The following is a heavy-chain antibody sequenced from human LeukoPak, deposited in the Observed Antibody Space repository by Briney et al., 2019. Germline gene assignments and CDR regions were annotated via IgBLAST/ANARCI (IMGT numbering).Heavy chain of an antibody. V-gene: IGHV5-51*01. CDR2: IYPDDSNT. J-gene: IGHJ6*03. CDR1: GYNFPIYW. CDR3: ARQGAAGKYYYYYMDV. D-gene: IGHD6-13*01. Sequence: GESLKISCQGSGYNFPIYWIGWVLQVPGQGLEWMVIIYPDDSNTIYGPSFQGQVTISADKSNNTAYLEWSSLKASDTAIYYCARQGAAGKYYYYYMDVWGKGTTVTVSS.